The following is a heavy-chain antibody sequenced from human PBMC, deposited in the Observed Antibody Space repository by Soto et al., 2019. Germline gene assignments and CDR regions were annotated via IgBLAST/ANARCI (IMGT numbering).Heavy chain of an antibody. Sequence: QVQLVQSGAEMKKPGSSVKVSCQSSGGTFNTYAMNWVRQAPGQGPEWMGDISPMFGAANYAPKFQGRVTITADESTGTSYMQLLSLTSEDTALYFCAREVQVHTPAFVCWGQGTLVTVSS. CDR1: GGTFNTYA. V-gene: IGHV1-69*19. J-gene: IGHJ4*02. CDR3: AREVQVHTPAFVC. CDR2: ISPMFGAA. D-gene: IGHD3-10*01.